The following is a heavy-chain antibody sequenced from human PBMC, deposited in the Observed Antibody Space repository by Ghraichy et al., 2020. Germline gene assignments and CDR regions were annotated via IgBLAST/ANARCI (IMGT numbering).Heavy chain of an antibody. CDR2: ISTNGDTT. D-gene: IGHD6-19*01. CDR1: GFTFSRYA. V-gene: IGHV3-64D*06. Sequence: GGSLRLSCLASGFTFSRYAMHWVRQAPGKGLEYVSAISTNGDTTYYADSVKGRFTISRDNSKNTVYLQMSSLRAEDTAVYYCVKDRSGHRGDYFDDWGQGTLVTGSS. CDR3: VKDRSGHRGDYFDD. J-gene: IGHJ4*02.